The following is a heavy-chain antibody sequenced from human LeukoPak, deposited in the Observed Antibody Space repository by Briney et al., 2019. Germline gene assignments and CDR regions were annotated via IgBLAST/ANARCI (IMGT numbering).Heavy chain of an antibody. CDR2: IYYSGST. CDR3: ARSLYYYGSDSFDI. Sequence: SETLSLTCTVSGGSISSSSYYWGWIRQPPGKGLEWIGGIYYSGSTYYNPSLKSRVTISVDTSKNQFSLKLSSVTAADTAVYYCARSLYYYGSDSFDIWGQGTMVTVSS. D-gene: IGHD3-10*01. J-gene: IGHJ3*02. V-gene: IGHV4-39*07. CDR1: GGSISSSSYY.